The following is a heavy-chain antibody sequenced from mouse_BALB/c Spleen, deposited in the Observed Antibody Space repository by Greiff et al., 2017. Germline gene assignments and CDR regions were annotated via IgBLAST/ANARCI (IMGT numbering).Heavy chain of an antibody. CDR3: NEAISTVNAMDD. J-gene: IGHJ4*01. V-gene: IGHV14-4*02. D-gene: IGHD1-1*01. Sequence: EVQLQQSGAELVRSGASVKLSCTASGFNIKDYYMHWVKQRPEQGLEWIGWIDPENGDTEYAPKFQGKATMTAATSSNTAYLQLSSLTSEDTAVYYCNEAISTVNAMDDWGQGTSVTVSS. CDR2: IDPENGDT. CDR1: GFNIKDYY.